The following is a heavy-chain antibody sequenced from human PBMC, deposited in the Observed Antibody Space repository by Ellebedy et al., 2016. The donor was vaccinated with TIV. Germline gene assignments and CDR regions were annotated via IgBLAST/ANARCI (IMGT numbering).Heavy chain of an antibody. CDR2: IYYSGST. CDR1: GDSIRSYY. CDR3: AKSDIVGVKTGFDY. V-gene: IGHV4-59*01. Sequence: MPSETLSLTCTVSGDSIRSYYWSWIRQPPGKGLEWIGYIYYSGSTNYNPSLKSRVTISIDTSKNQFSLKLSSVTAADTAVYYCAKSDIVGVKTGFDYWGQGTLVTVSS. D-gene: IGHD1-26*01. J-gene: IGHJ4*02.